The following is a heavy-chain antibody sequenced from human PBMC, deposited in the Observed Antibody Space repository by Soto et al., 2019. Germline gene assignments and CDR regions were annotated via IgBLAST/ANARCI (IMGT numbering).Heavy chain of an antibody. CDR3: ARAKEQPKRYYYYYVDV. Sequence: SETLSLTCAVYGGSFSGYYWSWIRQPPGKGLEWIGEINHSGSTNYNPSLKSRVTISVDTSKNQFSLKLSSVTAADTAVYYCARAKEQPKRYYYYYVDVWGKGTTVTVSS. J-gene: IGHJ6*03. V-gene: IGHV4-34*01. CDR1: GGSFSGYY. CDR2: INHSGST. D-gene: IGHD1-1*01.